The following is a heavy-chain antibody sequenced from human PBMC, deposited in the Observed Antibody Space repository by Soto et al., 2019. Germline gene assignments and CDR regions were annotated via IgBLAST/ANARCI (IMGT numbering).Heavy chain of an antibody. D-gene: IGHD3-9*01. J-gene: IGHJ4*02. CDR1: GYTFTSYG. Sequence: GASVKVSCKASGYTFTSYGISWVRQAPGQGLEWMGWISAYNGNTNYAQKLQGRVTMTTDTSTSTAYMELRSLRSDDTAVYYCARDLFGYFDWSAYDSWGQGTLVTVSS. V-gene: IGHV1-18*01. CDR3: ARDLFGYFDWSAYDS. CDR2: ISAYNGNT.